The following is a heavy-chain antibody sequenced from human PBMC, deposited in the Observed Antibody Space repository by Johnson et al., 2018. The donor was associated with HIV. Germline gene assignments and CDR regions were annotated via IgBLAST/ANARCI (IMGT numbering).Heavy chain of an antibody. V-gene: IGHV3-9*01. CDR1: GFIFEDYA. Sequence: VQLVESGGGLVQPGRSLRVSCAASGFIFEDYAMHWVRQAPGKGLEWVSGISWNRGTKGYADSVKGRFSISRDNGKNSLHLQMNSLTAGDTAVYYCARGNTFDIWGQGTLVTVSS. CDR2: ISWNRGTK. CDR3: ARGNTFDI. J-gene: IGHJ3*02.